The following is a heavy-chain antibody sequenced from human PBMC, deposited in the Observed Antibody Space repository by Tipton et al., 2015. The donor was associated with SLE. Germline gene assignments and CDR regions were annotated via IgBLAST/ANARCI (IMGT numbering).Heavy chain of an antibody. D-gene: IGHD4-17*01. CDR3: ARGYDDYSNWFDP. V-gene: IGHV4-38-2*01. Sequence: TLSLTCAVSGFSLSSGFYWGWIRQPPGKGLEWIGSISQSGNTYYNPSLKSRLSMSIDTSRNEVFLSLSSVTAADTAVYYCARGYDDYSNWFDPWGQGTLVTVSS. CDR2: ISQSGNT. CDR1: GFSLSSGFY. J-gene: IGHJ5*02.